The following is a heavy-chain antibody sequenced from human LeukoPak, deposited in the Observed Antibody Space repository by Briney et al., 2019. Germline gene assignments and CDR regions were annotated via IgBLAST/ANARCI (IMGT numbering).Heavy chain of an antibody. CDR1: TFTFSNYW. Sequence: GGSLRLSCAASTFTFSNYWMSWVRQAPGKGLEWVANINQNGSEKYYADSVKGRFTFSRDSAKNSLYLQMNCLRAEDTAVYYCARAQSGHCSSTSCYDYGMDVWGQGTTVTVSS. J-gene: IGHJ6*02. V-gene: IGHV3-7*01. CDR3: ARAQSGHCSSTSCYDYGMDV. CDR2: INQNGSEK. D-gene: IGHD2-2*01.